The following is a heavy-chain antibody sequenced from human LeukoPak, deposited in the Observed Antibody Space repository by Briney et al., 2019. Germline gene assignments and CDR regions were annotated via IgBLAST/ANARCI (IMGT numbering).Heavy chain of an antibody. D-gene: IGHD1-26*01. CDR1: GYSISSGYY. CDR2: IYHSGST. Sequence: SETLSLTCTVSGYSISSGYYWGWIRQPPGKGLEWIGSIYHSGSTYYNPSLKSRVTISVDTSKNQFSLKLSSVTAADTAVYYCARGANKYSDMGVDGLDWFDPWGQGTLVTVSS. CDR3: ARGANKYSDMGVDGLDWFDP. J-gene: IGHJ5*02. V-gene: IGHV4-38-2*02.